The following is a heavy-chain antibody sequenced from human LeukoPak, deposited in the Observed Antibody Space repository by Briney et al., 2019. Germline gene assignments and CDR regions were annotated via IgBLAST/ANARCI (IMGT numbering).Heavy chain of an antibody. CDR2: IIPILGIA. CDR1: GGTFSSYA. Sequence: GASVTVSCTASGGTFSSYAISWVRQAPGQGLEWMGRIIPILGIANYAQKFQGRVTITADKSTSTAYMELSSLRSEDTAVYYCARDIDGDPDWYYFDYWGQGTLVTVSS. V-gene: IGHV1-69*04. CDR3: ARDIDGDPDWYYFDY. J-gene: IGHJ4*02. D-gene: IGHD3-9*01.